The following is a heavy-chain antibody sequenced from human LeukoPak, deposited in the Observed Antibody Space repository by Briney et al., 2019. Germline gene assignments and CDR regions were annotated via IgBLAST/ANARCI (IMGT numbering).Heavy chain of an antibody. J-gene: IGHJ6*02. V-gene: IGHV4-59*08. D-gene: IGHD3-10*01. CDR1: GGSISSYY. CDR2: IYYSGST. Sequence: SETLSLACTVSGGSISSYYWSWIRQPPGKGLEWIGYIYYSGSTNYNPSLKSRVTISVDTSKNQFSLKLSSVTAADTAVYYCARAYGSGSYYHPFYGMDVWGQGTTVTVSS. CDR3: ARAYGSGSYYHPFYGMDV.